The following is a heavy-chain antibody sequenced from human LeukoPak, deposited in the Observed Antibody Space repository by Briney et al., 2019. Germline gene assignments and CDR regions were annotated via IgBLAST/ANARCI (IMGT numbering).Heavy chain of an antibody. J-gene: IGHJ2*01. Sequence: SETLSLTCIVSGGSISGYYWSWIRQPPGKGLEWIGSIYYSGSTDYNPSLKSRVIISVDTSKNQFSLSLISVTAADTAVYYCARGGVSALNLYSDLWGRGTLVTVSS. CDR1: GGSISGYY. CDR2: IYYSGST. D-gene: IGHD3-3*01. CDR3: ARGGVSALNLYSDL. V-gene: IGHV4-59*01.